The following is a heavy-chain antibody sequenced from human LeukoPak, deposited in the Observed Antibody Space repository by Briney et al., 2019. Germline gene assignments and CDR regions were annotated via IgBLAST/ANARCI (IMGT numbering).Heavy chain of an antibody. J-gene: IGHJ6*03. CDR1: GGSISSYY. D-gene: IGHD2-2*01. Sequence: SETLSLTCTVSGGSISSYYWSWIRQPAGKGLEWIGRIYTSGSTNYNPSLKSRVTMSVDTSKNQFSLKLTSVTAADTAVYYCARGYCSSTSCYQGILGYMDVWGKGTTVTVSS. CDR3: ARGYCSSTSCYQGILGYMDV. V-gene: IGHV4-4*07. CDR2: IYTSGST.